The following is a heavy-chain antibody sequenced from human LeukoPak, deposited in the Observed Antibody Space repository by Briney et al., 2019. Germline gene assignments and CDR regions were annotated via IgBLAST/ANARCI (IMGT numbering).Heavy chain of an antibody. Sequence: GGSLRLSCAASGFTFSSYWMSWVRQAPGKGLEGVANIKQDGSEKYYVDSVKGRFTISRDNAKNSLYLQMNRLRAEDTAVYYCARDAGGWGYYFDYWGQGTLVTVSS. D-gene: IGHD6-19*01. J-gene: IGHJ4*02. CDR3: ARDAGGWGYYFDY. CDR1: GFTFSSYW. CDR2: IKQDGSEK. V-gene: IGHV3-7*04.